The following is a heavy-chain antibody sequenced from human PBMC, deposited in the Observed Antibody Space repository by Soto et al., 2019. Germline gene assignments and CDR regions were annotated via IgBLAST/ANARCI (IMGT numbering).Heavy chain of an antibody. CDR1: GYTFTSYA. CDR3: ARHDCISSSCYYYYYYGMDV. Sequence: GASVKVSCKASGYTFTSYAMHWVRQAPGQRLEWMGWINAGNDKTKYSQKFQGRVTITTDESTSTAYMELSSLRSEDTAVYYCARHDCISSSCYYYYYYGMDVWGQGTTVTVS. J-gene: IGHJ6*02. V-gene: IGHV1-3*01. D-gene: IGHD2-2*01. CDR2: INAGNDKT.